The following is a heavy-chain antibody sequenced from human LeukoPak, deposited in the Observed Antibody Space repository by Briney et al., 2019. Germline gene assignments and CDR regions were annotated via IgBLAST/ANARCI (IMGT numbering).Heavy chain of an antibody. D-gene: IGHD6-13*01. J-gene: IGHJ6*03. V-gene: IGHV1-8*03. Sequence: ASVKVSCKASGYTFTSYDINWVRQATGQGLEWMGWMSPNSGNTGYAQKFQGRVTITRNTSISTAYMEPSSLRSEDTAVYYCARGRGHQQLVRYYYYYYMDVWGKGTTVTVSS. CDR3: ARGRGHQQLVRYYYYYYMDV. CDR2: MSPNSGNT. CDR1: GYTFTSYD.